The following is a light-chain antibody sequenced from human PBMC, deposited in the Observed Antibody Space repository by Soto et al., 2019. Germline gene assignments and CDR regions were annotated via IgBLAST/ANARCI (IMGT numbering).Light chain of an antibody. CDR3: HQYGSSHTWT. Sequence: EIVLTQSPGTLSLPPGERATLSCRSSQSVSSSDVAWYQQKPGQAPRLLIYGASSSATGIPDRFSGSGSGRDFTLTICRLEPEDLAVYYCHQYGSSHTWTFGQGTKVEI. CDR1: QSVSSSD. CDR2: GAS. V-gene: IGKV3-20*01. J-gene: IGKJ1*01.